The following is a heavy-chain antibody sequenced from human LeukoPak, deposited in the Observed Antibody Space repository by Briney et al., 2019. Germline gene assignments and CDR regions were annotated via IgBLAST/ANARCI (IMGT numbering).Heavy chain of an antibody. D-gene: IGHD1-7*01. V-gene: IGHV1-69*13. CDR3: ARDRDWNSRYFDY. CDR1: GGTFSSYA. J-gene: IGHJ4*02. CDR2: IIPIFGTA. Sequence: SVKVSCTASGGTFSSYAISWVRQAPGQGLEWMGGIIPIFGTANYAQKFQGRVTITADESTSTAYMELSSLRSEDTAVYYCARDRDWNSRYFDYWGQGTLVTVSS.